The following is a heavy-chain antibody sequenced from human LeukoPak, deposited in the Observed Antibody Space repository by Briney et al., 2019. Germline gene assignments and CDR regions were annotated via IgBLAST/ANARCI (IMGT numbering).Heavy chain of an antibody. Sequence: NSGGSLRLSCAPSGFIFSNYYTSWIRQPPGKGLEWDSYIIRSSSYTNHADSVKGRFTISRDNDKNALYLQINYLGVEDTAVYYCTRAGYYRHDYWGQGTLVTVSS. CDR2: IIRSSSYT. CDR3: TRAGYYRHDY. J-gene: IGHJ4*02. D-gene: IGHD2/OR15-2a*01. V-gene: IGHV3-11*06. CDR1: GFIFSNYY.